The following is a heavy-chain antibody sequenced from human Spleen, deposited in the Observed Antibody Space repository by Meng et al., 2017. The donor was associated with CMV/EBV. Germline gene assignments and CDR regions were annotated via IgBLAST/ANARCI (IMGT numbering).Heavy chain of an antibody. CDR1: GGSISSYY. V-gene: IGHV4-59*01. CDR2: IYYSGST. Sequence: SETLSLTCTVSGGSISSYYWSWIRQPPGKGLEWIGYIYYSGSTNYNPSLKSRVTISVDTSKNQFSLKLSSVTAADTAVYYCARVFCSSTSCPGSRFDPWGQGTLVTVSS. J-gene: IGHJ5*02. D-gene: IGHD2-2*01. CDR3: ARVFCSSTSCPGSRFDP.